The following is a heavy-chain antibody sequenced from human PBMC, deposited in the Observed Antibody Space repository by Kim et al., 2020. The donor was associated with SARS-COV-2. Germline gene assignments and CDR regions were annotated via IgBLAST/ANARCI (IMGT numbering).Heavy chain of an antibody. D-gene: IGHD2-21*02. CDR1: GGTFNSYA. J-gene: IGHJ6*02. V-gene: IGHV1-69*13. Sequence: SVKVSCKASGGTFNSYAISWVRQAPGQGLEWMGGIIPIFGTANYAQKFQARVTITADESTSTAYMELSSLRSEDTAVYYCARVSSTVVTFGMDVWGQGTTVTVSS. CDR2: IIPIFGTA. CDR3: ARVSSTVVTFGMDV.